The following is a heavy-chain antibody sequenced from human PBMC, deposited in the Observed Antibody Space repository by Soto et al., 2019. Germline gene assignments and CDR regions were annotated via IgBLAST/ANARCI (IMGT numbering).Heavy chain of an antibody. CDR3: ARVGAARYCGGGSCYGLDAFDI. Sequence: VGSLRLSCAASGFTFSSYGRSWVRKDTGKGLEWVANIKQDGSEKYYVDSVKGRFTISRDNAKNSLYLQMNSLRAEDTAVYYCARVGAARYCGGGSCYGLDAFDIWGQGTMVTVSS. CDR1: GFTFSSYG. CDR2: IKQDGSEK. J-gene: IGHJ3*02. D-gene: IGHD2-15*01. V-gene: IGHV3-7*05.